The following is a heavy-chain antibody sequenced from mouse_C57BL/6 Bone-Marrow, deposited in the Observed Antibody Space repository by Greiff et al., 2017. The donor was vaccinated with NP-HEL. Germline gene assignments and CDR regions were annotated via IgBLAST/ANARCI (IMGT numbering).Heavy chain of an antibody. J-gene: IGHJ4*01. D-gene: IGHD1-1*01. Sequence: VQRVESGPELVKPGASVKISCKASGYAFSSSWMNWVKQRPGKGLEWIGRIYPGDGDTNYKGKFKGKATLTADKSSSTAYRQLSSLTSEDSAVYFCARRDYDGSSFYYAMGYWGQGTSVTVSS. CDR3: ARRDYDGSSFYYAMGY. CDR2: IYPGDGDT. V-gene: IGHV1-82*01. CDR1: GYAFSSSW.